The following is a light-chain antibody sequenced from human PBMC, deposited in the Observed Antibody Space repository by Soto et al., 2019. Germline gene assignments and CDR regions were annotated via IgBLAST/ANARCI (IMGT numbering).Light chain of an antibody. V-gene: IGLV2-23*02. CDR2: VVS. CDR1: SGDVGNYDL. Sequence: QSALTQPASVSGSPGQSITISCSGSSGDVGNYDLVSWYQQIPGKAPQLMIFVVSRRPSRVSDRFSGSKSGNTASLTISGLQAEDEDDFYCCSYVGNGAWVFGGGTKLTVL. J-gene: IGLJ3*02. CDR3: CSYVGNGAWV.